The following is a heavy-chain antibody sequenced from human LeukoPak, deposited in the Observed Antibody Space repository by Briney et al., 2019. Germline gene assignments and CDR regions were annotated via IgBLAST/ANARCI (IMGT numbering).Heavy chain of an antibody. Sequence: ASVKVSCKASGYTFTSYGISWVRQDPGHALEWMGGISAYNGNTNYAQKLQRRVTMTTNTSTSTAYMELRSLRSDNTAVYYCARDPEGSSSWFYYYYYGMDVWGQGTTVTVSS. D-gene: IGHD6-13*01. CDR3: ARDPEGSSSWFYYYYYGMDV. CDR2: ISAYNGNT. J-gene: IGHJ6*02. CDR1: GYTFTSYG. V-gene: IGHV1-18*01.